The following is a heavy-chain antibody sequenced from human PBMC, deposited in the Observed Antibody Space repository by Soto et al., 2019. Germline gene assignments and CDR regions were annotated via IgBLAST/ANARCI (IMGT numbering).Heavy chain of an antibody. J-gene: IGHJ6*02. CDR1: GFSFSSYA. D-gene: IGHD3-10*01. V-gene: IGHV3-23*01. CDR2: ISTSGGST. CDR3: AKDWVPMDV. Sequence: EVQLLESGVGLVQPGGSLRLSCAASGFSFSSYAMSWVRQAPGKGLEWVSGISTSGGSTYYADSVKGRFTTSRDNSRNTLYLQMNSLRAEDTAVYYCAKDWVPMDVWGQGTTVTVSS.